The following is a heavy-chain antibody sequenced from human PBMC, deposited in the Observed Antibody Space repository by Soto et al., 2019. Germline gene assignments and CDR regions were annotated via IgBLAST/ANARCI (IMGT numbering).Heavy chain of an antibody. Sequence: QVQLLESGGGVAQPGRSLRLACAASGFSFSQHAMHWVRQAPGKGLEWVAVMSFDGTYKHYADSVRGRFTISRDNSKNTLFLQLDSLRPADTGAYYCARGLTNSIGGMDIWGQGTTVSVSS. D-gene: IGHD2-8*01. CDR1: GFSFSQHA. CDR3: ARGLTNSIGGMDI. V-gene: IGHV3-30*04. J-gene: IGHJ6*02. CDR2: MSFDGTYK.